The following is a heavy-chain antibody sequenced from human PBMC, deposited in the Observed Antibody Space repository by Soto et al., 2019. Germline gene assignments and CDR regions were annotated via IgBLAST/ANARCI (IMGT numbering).Heavy chain of an antibody. D-gene: IGHD2-21*02. CDR3: ARVSAGDCNNGMDV. CDR1: GGSISSGGNY. CDR2: IYYSGST. Sequence: QVQLQESGPGLVKPSQTLSLTCTVSGGSISSGGNYWSWIRQHPGKGLEWIGYIYYSGSTYYNPSLKSRVTISVDPSTIVFSLKLSSLTAADTAVYYCARVSAGDCNNGMDVWRQGTTVSGSS. V-gene: IGHV4-31*03. J-gene: IGHJ6*02.